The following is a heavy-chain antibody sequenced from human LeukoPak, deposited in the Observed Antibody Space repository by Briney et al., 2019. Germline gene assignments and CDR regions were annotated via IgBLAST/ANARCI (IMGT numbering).Heavy chain of an antibody. V-gene: IGHV4-39*01. D-gene: IGHD2-15*01. J-gene: IGHJ6*03. CDR1: GGSISSSSYY. CDR2: IYYSGST. Sequence: SETLSLTCTVSGGSISSSSYYWGWIRQPPGKGLEWIGSIYYSGSTYYNPSLKSRVTISVDTSKNQFSLKLSSVTAADTAVYYCARTPTLRTYYYYMDVWGRGTTVTVSS. CDR3: ARTPTLRTYYYYMDV.